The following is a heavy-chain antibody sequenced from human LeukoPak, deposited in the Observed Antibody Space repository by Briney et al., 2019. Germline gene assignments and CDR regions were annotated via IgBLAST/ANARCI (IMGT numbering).Heavy chain of an antibody. J-gene: IGHJ4*02. CDR3: AREGYRSSWYYDY. CDR1: GFTFSSYS. CDR2: ISSSSSYI. V-gene: IGHV3-21*04. D-gene: IGHD6-13*01. Sequence: GGSLRLSCAASGFTFSSYSMNWVRQAPGKGLEWVSSISSSSSYIYYADSVKGRFTISRDNAKNSLYLQMNSLRAEDTAVYYCAREGYRSSWYYDYWGQGTLVTVSS.